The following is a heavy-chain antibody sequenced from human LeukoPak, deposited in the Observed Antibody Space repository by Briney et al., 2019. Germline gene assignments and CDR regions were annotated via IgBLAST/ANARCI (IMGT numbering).Heavy chain of an antibody. Sequence: PSQTLSLTCTVSGGSISSDDYYWSWTRQAPGKGLEYIGYIYYTGDTHYNPSLKSRVTISLDTSKNQFSLRLNSVTAADTAVYYCARADDSGSYYRGWGNFDYWGQGTLVTVSS. CDR1: GGSISSDDYY. D-gene: IGHD1-26*01. V-gene: IGHV4-30-4*01. CDR3: ARADDSGSYYRGWGNFDY. J-gene: IGHJ4*02. CDR2: IYYTGDT.